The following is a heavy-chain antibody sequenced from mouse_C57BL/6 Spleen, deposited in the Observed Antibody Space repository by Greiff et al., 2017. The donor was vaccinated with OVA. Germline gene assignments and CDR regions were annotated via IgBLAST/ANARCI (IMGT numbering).Heavy chain of an antibody. D-gene: IGHD2-4*01. Sequence: QVQLQQSGPGLVQPSQSLSITCTVSGFSLTSYGVHWVRQSPGKGLEWLGVIWSGGSTDYNAAFISRLSISKDNSKSQVFFKMNSLQADDTAIYYCASHYDYWFAYWGQGTLVTVSA. CDR2: IWSGGST. J-gene: IGHJ3*01. CDR1: GFSLTSYG. CDR3: ASHYDYWFAY. V-gene: IGHV2-2*01.